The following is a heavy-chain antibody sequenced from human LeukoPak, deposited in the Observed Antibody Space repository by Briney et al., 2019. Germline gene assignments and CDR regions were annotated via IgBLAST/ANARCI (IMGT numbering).Heavy chain of an antibody. V-gene: IGHV4-39*02. CDR3: ARGGTAFDP. J-gene: IGHJ5*02. Sequence: SETLSLTCSVSGGSISSSSYYWGWVRQPPGKGLEWLGSKYFRASGPTDYNPSLKSRVSISLDTSRNLFSMKLTSVSAADTAVYYCARGGTAFDPWGQGTLVAVSS. D-gene: IGHD2-21*02. CDR2: KYFRASGPT. CDR1: GGSISSSSYY.